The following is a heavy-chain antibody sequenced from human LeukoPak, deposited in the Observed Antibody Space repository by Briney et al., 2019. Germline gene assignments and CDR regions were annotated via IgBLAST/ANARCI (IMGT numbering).Heavy chain of an antibody. CDR3: AKSTIVGATVDAFDI. CDR2: IRYDGTNR. V-gene: IGHV3-30*02. J-gene: IGHJ3*02. Sequence: GGSLRLSCAASGFTFSSYVMHWVRQAPGKGLEWVAFIRYDGTNRYCADSVKGRFTISRDNSKNTLYLQMNSLRAEDTAVYYCAKSTIVGATVDAFDIWDQGTMVTVSS. D-gene: IGHD1-26*01. CDR1: GFTFSSYV.